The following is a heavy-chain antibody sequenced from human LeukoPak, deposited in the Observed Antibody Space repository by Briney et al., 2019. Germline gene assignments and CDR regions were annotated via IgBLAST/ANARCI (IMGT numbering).Heavy chain of an antibody. CDR2: IYYTGST. Sequence: SETLSLTCTVYGGSISSTGYYWGWIRQPPGKGLEWLGNIYYTGSTYYNPSLKSRVTISVDTSKNQFSLRLSSVTAADTAVYYCARDERLLSFLKWGQGTLVTVSS. D-gene: IGHD3-3*01. CDR1: GGSISSTGYY. J-gene: IGHJ4*02. V-gene: IGHV4-39*07. CDR3: ARDERLLSFLK.